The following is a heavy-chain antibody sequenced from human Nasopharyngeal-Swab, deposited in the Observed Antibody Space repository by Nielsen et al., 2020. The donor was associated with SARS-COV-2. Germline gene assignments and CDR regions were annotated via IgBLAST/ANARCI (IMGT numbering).Heavy chain of an antibody. CDR1: GFTFSSYA. CDR3: AKAMIVVAYDAFDI. V-gene: IGHV3-23*01. D-gene: IGHD3-22*01. J-gene: IGHJ3*02. CDR2: ISGSGGST. Sequence: LKISCAASGFTFSSYAMSWVRQAPGKGLEWVSAISGSGGSTYYADSVKGRFTISRDNSKDTLYLQMNSLRAEDTAVYYCAKAMIVVAYDAFDIWGQGTMVTVSS.